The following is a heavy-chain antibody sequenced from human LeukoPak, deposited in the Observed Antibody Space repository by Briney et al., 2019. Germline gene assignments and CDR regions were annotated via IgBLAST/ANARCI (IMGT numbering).Heavy chain of an antibody. V-gene: IGHV3-23*01. CDR1: GFTLSSYA. J-gene: IGHJ6*02. CDR3: AKGRLSGVVVAGYGMDV. D-gene: IGHD6-19*01. Sequence: GGSLRLSCAASGFTLSSYAMSWARQAPGKGLEWVSATSGSGGSTYYADSVKGRFTISRDNSKNTLYLQTNSLRAEDTAVYYCAKGRLSGVVVAGYGMDVWGQGSTITVSS. CDR2: TSGSGGST.